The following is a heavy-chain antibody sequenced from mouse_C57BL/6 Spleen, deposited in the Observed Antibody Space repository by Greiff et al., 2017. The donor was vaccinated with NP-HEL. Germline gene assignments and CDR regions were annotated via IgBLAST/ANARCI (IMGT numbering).Heavy chain of an antibody. CDR1: GYTFTSYW. D-gene: IGHD2-3*01. J-gene: IGHJ4*01. CDR3: ARIDYDGYLYAMDY. Sequence: VQLQQPGAELVRPGSSVKLSCKASGYTFTSYWLDWVTQRPGQGLEWIGNIYPSDSETHYNQKFTDKATLTVDKSSSTAYMQLSSLTSEDSAVDYCARIDYDGYLYAMDYWGQGTSVTVSS. V-gene: IGHV1-61*01. CDR2: IYPSDSET.